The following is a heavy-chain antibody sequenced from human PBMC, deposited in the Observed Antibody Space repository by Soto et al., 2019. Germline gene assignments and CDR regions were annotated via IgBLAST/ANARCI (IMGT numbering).Heavy chain of an antibody. CDR1: GGSISSYY. Sequence: QVQLQESGPGPVKPSETLSLTCTVSGGSISSYYWSWIRQPPGKGLEWIGYIYYSGSTNYNPSLKSRVTISVDTSKNQFSLKLSSVTAADTAVYYCARNGVGATTRANYYYYGMDVWGQGTTVTVSS. CDR2: IYYSGST. D-gene: IGHD1-26*01. V-gene: IGHV4-59*08. J-gene: IGHJ6*02. CDR3: ARNGVGATTRANYYYYGMDV.